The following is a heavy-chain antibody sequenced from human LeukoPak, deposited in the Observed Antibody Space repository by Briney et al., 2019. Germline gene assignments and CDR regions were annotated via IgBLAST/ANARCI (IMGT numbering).Heavy chain of an antibody. D-gene: IGHD3-10*01. CDR2: IYYSGST. J-gene: IGHJ5*02. CDR1: GGSISSGSYY. CDR3: ARDFGPNNWFDP. Sequence: SETLSLTCSVSGGSISSGSYYWGWIRQPPGKGLEWIVSIYYSGSTYYNPSLKSRITISIDTSKNQFSLKLSSVTAADTAVYYCARDFGPNNWFDPWGQGTLVTVSS. V-gene: IGHV4-39*02.